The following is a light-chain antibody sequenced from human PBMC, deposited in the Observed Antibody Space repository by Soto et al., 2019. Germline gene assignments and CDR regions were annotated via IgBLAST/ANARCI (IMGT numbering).Light chain of an antibody. CDR3: QQYGDSPLT. Sequence: EIVLTQSPATLSLSTGERATLSCRASQSVSRSLAWYQQKPGQAPRLLIYGVSSRATGIPDRFSGSGAGTDFTLTISRLEPEDFAVYYCQQYGDSPLTFGGGTKVDIK. J-gene: IGKJ4*01. CDR1: QSVSRS. V-gene: IGKV3-20*01. CDR2: GVS.